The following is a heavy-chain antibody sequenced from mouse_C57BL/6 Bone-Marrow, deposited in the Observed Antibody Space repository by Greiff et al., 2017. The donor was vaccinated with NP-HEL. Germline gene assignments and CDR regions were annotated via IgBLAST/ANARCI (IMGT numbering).Heavy chain of an antibody. Sequence: EVQLVESGGGLVQPGESLKLSCESNEYAFPSHDMSWVRKTPEQRLELVAAINSDGGSTYYNDTMEGQVIISRDNTKKTLYLQMSSLRSEDTALYYCARLGGNWYFDVWGTGTTVTVSS. CDR2: INSDGGST. D-gene: IGHD4-1*01. CDR1: EYAFPSHD. CDR3: ARLGGNWYFDV. V-gene: IGHV5-2*01. J-gene: IGHJ1*03.